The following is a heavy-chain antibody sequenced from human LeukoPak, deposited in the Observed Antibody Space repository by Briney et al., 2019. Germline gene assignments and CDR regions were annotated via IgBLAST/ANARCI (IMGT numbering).Heavy chain of an antibody. CDR3: TKYLFIVLVTGQ. Sequence: ASVEVSCKASGHSLIALPMHWVRQAPGKGFEWMGGFDPEDGETTYAQTFQGRVTMTEDTSIDTAYMELSSLRFDDTAVYYCTKYLFIVLVTGQWGLETRVTVSS. V-gene: IGHV1-24*01. J-gene: IGHJ4*02. CDR1: GHSLIALP. CDR2: FDPEDGET. D-gene: IGHD2-8*02.